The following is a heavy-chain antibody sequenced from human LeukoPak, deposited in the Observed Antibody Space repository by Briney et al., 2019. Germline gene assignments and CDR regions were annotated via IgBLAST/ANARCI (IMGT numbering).Heavy chain of an antibody. CDR1: GGSISSYY. Sequence: SETLSLTCTVSGGSISSYYWSWIRQPPVKGLEWIGYIYYSGSTNYNPSLKSRVTISVDTSKNQFSLKLSSVTAADTAVYYCAGHNPRNTVDFWGQGTLVTVSS. CDR3: AGHNPRNTVDF. CDR2: IYYSGST. D-gene: IGHD2/OR15-2a*01. J-gene: IGHJ4*02. V-gene: IGHV4-59*08.